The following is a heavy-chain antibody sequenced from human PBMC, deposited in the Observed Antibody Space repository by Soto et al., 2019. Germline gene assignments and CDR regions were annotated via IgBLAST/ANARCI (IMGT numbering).Heavy chain of an antibody. CDR2: INAYNGNT. CDR3: ARGIGGYFGVDYYYGMDV. V-gene: IGHV1-18*01. D-gene: IGHD3-16*01. Sequence: ASVKVSCKASGYTFTSYGISWVRQAPGQGLEWMGWINAYNGNTNYAQKLQGRVTMTTDTSTSTAYMELRSLRSDDTAVYYCARGIGGYFGVDYYYGMDVWGHGTTVTVSS. CDR1: GYTFTSYG. J-gene: IGHJ6*02.